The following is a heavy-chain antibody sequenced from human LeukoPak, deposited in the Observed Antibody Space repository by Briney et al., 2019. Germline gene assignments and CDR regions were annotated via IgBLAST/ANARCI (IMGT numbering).Heavy chain of an antibody. V-gene: IGHV3-21*01. CDR1: GFTFSSYS. D-gene: IGHD1-26*01. CDR2: ISSSSSYI. Sequence: GGSLRLSCAASGFTFSSYSMNWVRQAPGKGLEWVSSISSSSSYIYYADSVKGRFTISRDNAKNSQYLQMNSLRAEDTAVYYCARDRGSGTYDAFDIWGQGTMVTVSS. CDR3: ARDRGSGTYDAFDI. J-gene: IGHJ3*02.